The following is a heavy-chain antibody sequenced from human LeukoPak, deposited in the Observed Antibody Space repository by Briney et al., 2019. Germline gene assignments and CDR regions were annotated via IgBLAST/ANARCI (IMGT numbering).Heavy chain of an antibody. CDR2: IIPIFGTA. V-gene: IGHV1-69*05. CDR3: ARFVLVPAALDY. Sequence: GASVKVSCKASGGTFSSYAISWVRQAPGQGLEWMGGIIPIFGTANYAQKFQGRVTITTDESTSTAYMELSSLRSEDTAVYYCARFVLVPAALDYWGQGTLVTVSS. J-gene: IGHJ4*02. D-gene: IGHD2-2*01. CDR1: GGTFSSYA.